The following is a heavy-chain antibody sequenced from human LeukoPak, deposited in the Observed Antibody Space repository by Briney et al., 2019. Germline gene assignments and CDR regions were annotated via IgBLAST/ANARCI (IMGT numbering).Heavy chain of an antibody. CDR2: IYPCYSDT. D-gene: IGHD6-13*01. Sequence: GESLKISCKCSGYGFTSYWIGWVRPMPGKGPEWMGIIYPCYSDTRYNPPFQSHVTISDDNSISTAYLQWRQLYASGTALYYCARQIGEQQLFIDYWRRGSLVSVPS. CDR1: GYGFTSYW. CDR3: ARQIGEQQLFIDY. V-gene: IGHV5-51*01. J-gene: IGHJ4*02.